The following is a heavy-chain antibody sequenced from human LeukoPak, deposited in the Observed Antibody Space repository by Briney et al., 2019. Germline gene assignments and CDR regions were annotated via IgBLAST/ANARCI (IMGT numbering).Heavy chain of an antibody. J-gene: IGHJ4*02. V-gene: IGHV4-34*01. Sequence: ETLSLTCAVYGGSFSGYYWSWIRQPPGKGLEWIGEINHSGSTNYNPSLKSRVTISVDTSKNQFSLKLSSVTAADTAVYYCARGPLIAAAGNFDYWGQGTLVTVSS. D-gene: IGHD6-13*01. CDR1: GGSFSGYY. CDR3: ARGPLIAAAGNFDY. CDR2: INHSGST.